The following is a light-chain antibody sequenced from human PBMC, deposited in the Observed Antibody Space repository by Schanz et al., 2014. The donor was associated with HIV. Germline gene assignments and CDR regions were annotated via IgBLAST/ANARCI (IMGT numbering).Light chain of an antibody. CDR2: EVS. CDR1: GSDIGTYNR. CDR3: CSFAFTITSLYV. V-gene: IGLV2-18*02. J-gene: IGLJ1*01. Sequence: QSALTQPASVSGSPGQSVTISCTGTGSDIGTYNRVSWYQQSPGTAPKLLIYEVSDRPSGIPDRFSGSKSGSTASLTISGLQAEDESDYYCCSFAFTITSLYVFGTGTKLTVL.